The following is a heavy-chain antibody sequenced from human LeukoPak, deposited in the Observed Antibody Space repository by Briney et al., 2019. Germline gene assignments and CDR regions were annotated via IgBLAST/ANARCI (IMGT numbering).Heavy chain of an antibody. V-gene: IGHV3-23*01. Sequence: GGSLTLSCAASGFTFSNYAMDWVRQTPGKGLECVSGISGGGGGTYYADSVEGRFTISRDNSKNRVYLHMSSLRAEDTAVYYCAKDRDYSYDSPYYLDYWGQGALVTVSS. J-gene: IGHJ4*02. CDR1: GFTFSNYA. CDR2: ISGGGGGT. CDR3: AKDRDYSYDSPYYLDY. D-gene: IGHD4-11*01.